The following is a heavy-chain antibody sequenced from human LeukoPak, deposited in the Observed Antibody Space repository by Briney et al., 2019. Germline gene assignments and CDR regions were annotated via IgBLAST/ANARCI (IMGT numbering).Heavy chain of an antibody. J-gene: IGHJ4*02. CDR3: AKDPSFRPGYFDY. CDR1: GFTFSTYG. CDR2: IWSDGNNK. V-gene: IGHV3-33*06. Sequence: GRSLRLSCAATGFTFSTYGMHWVRQAPGKGLEWVAVIWSDGNNKFYADSVKGRFTFSRDNSRNTLSLQMNSLRAEDTAIYYCAKDPSFRPGYFDYWGQGTLVTVSS.